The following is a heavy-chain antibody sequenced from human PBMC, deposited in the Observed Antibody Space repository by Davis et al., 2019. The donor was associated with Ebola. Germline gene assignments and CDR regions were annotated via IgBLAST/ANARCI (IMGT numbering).Heavy chain of an antibody. J-gene: IGHJ5*02. CDR1: GGSFSGYY. V-gene: IGHV4-34*01. CDR3: ARADDYSNYGWFDP. Sequence: SETLSLTCAVYGGSFSGYYWSWIRQPPGKGLEWIGEINHSGSTNYNPSLKSRVTISVDKSKNQFSLKLSSVTAADTAVYYCARADDYSNYGWFDPWGQGTLVTVSS. CDR2: INHSGST. D-gene: IGHD4-11*01.